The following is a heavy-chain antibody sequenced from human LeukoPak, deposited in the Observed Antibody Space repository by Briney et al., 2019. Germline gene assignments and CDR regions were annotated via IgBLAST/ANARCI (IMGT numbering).Heavy chain of an antibody. V-gene: IGHV4-59*08. J-gene: IGHJ6*03. CDR1: GGSISSYY. CDR3: ARRGGAAAGKGYYYYYYMDV. Sequence: PSETLSLTCTVSGGSISSYYWSWIRQPPGKGLEWIGYIYYSGSTNYNPSLKSRVTISVDTSKNQFSLKLSSVTAADTAVYYCARRGGAAAGKGYYYYYYMDVWGKGTTVTISS. CDR2: IYYSGST. D-gene: IGHD6-13*01.